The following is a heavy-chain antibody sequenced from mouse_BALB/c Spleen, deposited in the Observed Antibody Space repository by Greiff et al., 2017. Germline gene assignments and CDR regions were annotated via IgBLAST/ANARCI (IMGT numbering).Heavy chain of an antibody. CDR3: ARALGQLGLYY. D-gene: IGHD3-2*01. V-gene: IGHV2-6-7*01. Sequence: VKVEESGPGLVAPSQSLSITCTVSGFSLTGYGVNWVRQPPGKGLEWLGMIWGDGSTDYNSALKSRLSISKDNSKSQVFLKMNSLQTDDTARYYCARALGQLGLYYWGQGTTLTVSS. CDR1: GFSLTGYG. J-gene: IGHJ2*01. CDR2: IWGDGST.